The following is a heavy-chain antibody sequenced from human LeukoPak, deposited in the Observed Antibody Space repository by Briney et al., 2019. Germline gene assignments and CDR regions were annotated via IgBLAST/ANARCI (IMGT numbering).Heavy chain of an antibody. CDR1: GGSISDYY. CDR3: ARGVDGYSFDY. J-gene: IGHJ4*02. D-gene: IGHD5-24*01. V-gene: IGHV4-59*01. Sequence: SETLSLTCTVSGGSISDYYWSWIRQPPGEGLEWIGFIFYSGSTNYNPSLKSRLTISLDTSKNQFSLRLTSVAAADTAVYYCARGVDGYSFDYWGRGTLVTVSS. CDR2: IFYSGST.